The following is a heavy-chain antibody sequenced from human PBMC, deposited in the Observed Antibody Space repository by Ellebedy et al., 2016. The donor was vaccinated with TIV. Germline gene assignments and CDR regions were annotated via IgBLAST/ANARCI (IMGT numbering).Heavy chain of an antibody. CDR1: GFSLSSYA. Sequence: GESLKISCVVSGFSLSSYAMNWVRQAPGKGLEWVSVITGRGDAALYADSVRGRFTIYKDDSKNTLYLQMSSLTVEDTAVYYCTKAFLIVSNFEHWGQGTQVTVSS. CDR3: TKAFLIVSNFEH. V-gene: IGHV3-23*01. CDR2: ITGRGDAA. J-gene: IGHJ4*02. D-gene: IGHD1-26*01.